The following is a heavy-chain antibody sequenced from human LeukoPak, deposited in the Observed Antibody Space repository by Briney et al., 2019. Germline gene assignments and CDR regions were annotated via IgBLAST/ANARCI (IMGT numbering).Heavy chain of an antibody. CDR2: IYTGGLT. CDR1: GFTFSSYA. D-gene: IGHD6-13*01. J-gene: IGHJ4*02. CDR3: AKDEAAAGGGLDY. Sequence: GGSLRLSCAASGFTFSSYAMSWVRQPPAKGLEWVSVIYTGGLTYYADSVKGRFTISRDNSKNTLNLQMNNLKADDTAVYYCAKDEAAAGGGLDYWGQGTLVIVSS. V-gene: IGHV3-23*03.